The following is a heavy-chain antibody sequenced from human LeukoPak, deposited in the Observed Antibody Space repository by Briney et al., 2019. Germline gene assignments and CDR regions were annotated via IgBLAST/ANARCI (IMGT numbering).Heavy chain of an antibody. CDR1: GGSISSDNYS. V-gene: IGHV4-61*02. CDR2: IYTSGST. CDR3: AKHPWFGEFWYFDL. D-gene: IGHD3-10*01. Sequence: SETLSLTCTVSGGSISSDNYSWSWIRQPAGKGLEWIGRIYTSGSTNYNPSLKSRVTMSLDTSKNQFSLNLSSVTAADTAVYYCAKHPWFGEFWYFDLWGRGTLVTVSS. J-gene: IGHJ2*01.